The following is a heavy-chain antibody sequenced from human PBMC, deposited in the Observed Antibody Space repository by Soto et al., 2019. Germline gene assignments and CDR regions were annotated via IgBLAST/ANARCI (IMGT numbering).Heavy chain of an antibody. D-gene: IGHD4-17*01. V-gene: IGHV1-69*13. CDR3: ARVGTGDYPTLFRH. CDR2: ISPSFGTA. J-gene: IGHJ4*01. Sequence: SSGKVVVRASRRARGNYTVSSVPQKNGQGIEWMGGISPSFGTASYAQKFQGRVTITAYESTSTACMELSSLGSEDTVVYYFARVGTGDYPTLFRHCGQRTLVTVAS. CDR1: RRARGNYT.